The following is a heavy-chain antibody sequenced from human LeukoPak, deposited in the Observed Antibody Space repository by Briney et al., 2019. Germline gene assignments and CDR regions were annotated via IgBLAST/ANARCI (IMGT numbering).Heavy chain of an antibody. V-gene: IGHV3-23*01. CDR3: VRGGNYGSFDY. CDR1: GFTFSSYA. D-gene: IGHD1-7*01. Sequence: GSLRLSCAASGFTFSSYAMSWVRQAPGKGLEWVSAISGSGGSTYYADSVKGRFTISRDNAKNSLFLQMNSLRAEDTAVYYCVRGGNYGSFDYWGQGALVIVSS. J-gene: IGHJ4*02. CDR2: ISGSGGST.